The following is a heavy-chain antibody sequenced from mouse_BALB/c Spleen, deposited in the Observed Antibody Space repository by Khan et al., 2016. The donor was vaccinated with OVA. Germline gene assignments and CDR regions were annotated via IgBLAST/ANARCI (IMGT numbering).Heavy chain of an antibody. J-gene: IGHJ3*01. CDR1: GYTFTSYV. D-gene: IGHD1-1*01. Sequence: EVQLQESGPELVKPGASVKMSCKASGYTFTSYVIHWVRQKPGQGLEWIGYIYTYNDDTKYNEKFKGKTTLTSDKSSSTAYMELSSLTSEDSAVYFCATQGSTYTWFAYWGQGTLVTVSA. CDR2: IYTYNDDT. CDR3: ATQGSTYTWFAY. V-gene: IGHV1S136*01.